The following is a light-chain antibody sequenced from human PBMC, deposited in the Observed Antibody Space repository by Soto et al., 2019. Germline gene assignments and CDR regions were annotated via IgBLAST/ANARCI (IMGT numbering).Light chain of an antibody. Sequence: EIVLTQSPATLSLSPGERATLSCRASQSVSTYLAWYQHRSGQGPRLLIYGASKRATGIPARFSGSGSGTDFTLTISSLEPEDFAVYYCQQRGNWPPFTFGPGTRVDIK. CDR1: QSVSTY. J-gene: IGKJ3*01. CDR2: GAS. CDR3: QQRGNWPPFT. V-gene: IGKV3-11*01.